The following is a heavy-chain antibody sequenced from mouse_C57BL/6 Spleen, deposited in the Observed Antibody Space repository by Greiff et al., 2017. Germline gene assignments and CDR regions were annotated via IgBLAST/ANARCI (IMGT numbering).Heavy chain of an antibody. CDR3: AIEGDWYFDV. V-gene: IGHV3-6*01. CDR2: ISYDGSN. Sequence: VQLKESGPGLVKPSQSLSLTCSVTGYSITSGYYWNWIRQFPGNKLEWMGYISYDGSNNYNPSLKNRISITRDTSKNQFFLKLNSVTTEDTATYYCAIEGDWYFDVWGTGTTVTVSS. J-gene: IGHJ1*03. CDR1: GYSITSGYY.